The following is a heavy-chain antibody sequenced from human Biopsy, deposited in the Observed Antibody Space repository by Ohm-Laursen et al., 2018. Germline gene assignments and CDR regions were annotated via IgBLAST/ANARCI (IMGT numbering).Heavy chain of an antibody. D-gene: IGHD2/OR15-2a*01. V-gene: IGHV4-59*01. CDR1: VGSISSDY. Sequence: SETLSLTCTVSVGSISSDYWSWIRQTPGKGLEWIGYLYYSGSTNYNPSLKSRVTISVDTSKNQFSLRLNSVTAADTAVYYCARATNSTGWPYYYFYGMDVWGQGTTVTVSS. CDR2: LYYSGST. J-gene: IGHJ6*02. CDR3: ARATNSTGWPYYYFYGMDV.